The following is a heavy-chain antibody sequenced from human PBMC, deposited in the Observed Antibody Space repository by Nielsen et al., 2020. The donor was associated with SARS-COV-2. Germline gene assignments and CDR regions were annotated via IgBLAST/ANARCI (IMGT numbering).Heavy chain of an antibody. Sequence: SLTISCAASGFTFDDSAMHWVRQAPGKGLEWVSGISWNSGSIGYADSVKGRFTISRDNAKNSLYLQMNSLRAEDTALYYCAKDPDRSYSSSWFGFDIWGQGTMVTVSS. CDR2: ISWNSGSI. J-gene: IGHJ3*02. D-gene: IGHD6-13*01. CDR1: GFTFDDSA. CDR3: AKDPDRSYSSSWFGFDI. V-gene: IGHV3-9*01.